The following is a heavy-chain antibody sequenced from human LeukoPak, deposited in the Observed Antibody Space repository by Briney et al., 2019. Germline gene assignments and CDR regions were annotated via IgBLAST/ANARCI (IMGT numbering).Heavy chain of an antibody. CDR2: MKHNSGNT. CDR3: ARVYGSGSY. D-gene: IGHD3-10*01. CDR1: GYILTRYD. V-gene: IGHV1-8*01. Sequence: SVNVTCKSSGYILTRYDIHGVRQATGQGLAWVGWMKHNSGNTGYAQKFQGRVTMTRNNSISTAYMELSSLRCEDSVVYYCARVYGSGSYWGEGTLVTVSS. J-gene: IGHJ4*02.